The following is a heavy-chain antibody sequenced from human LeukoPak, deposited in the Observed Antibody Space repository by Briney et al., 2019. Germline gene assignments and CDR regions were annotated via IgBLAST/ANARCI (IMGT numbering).Heavy chain of an antibody. CDR3: AKARLRLGELSLHHGFDS. V-gene: IGHV3-23*01. D-gene: IGHD3-16*02. Sequence: GGSLRLSCAASGFTFSNYAMSWVRQAPGKGLEWVSGISGSGGSTYYADSVKGRFTISRDNSKDTLYLQMNSLRAEDTAVYYCAKARLRLGELSLHHGFDSWGQGTLVTVSS. CDR2: ISGSGGST. J-gene: IGHJ4*02. CDR1: GFTFSNYA.